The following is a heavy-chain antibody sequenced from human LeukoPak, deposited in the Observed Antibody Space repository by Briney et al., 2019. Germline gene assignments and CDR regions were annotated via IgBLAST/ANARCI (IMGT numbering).Heavy chain of an antibody. V-gene: IGHV4-59*01. CDR2: IYYSGST. Sequence: SETLSLTCTVSGGSISSYYWSWIRQPPGKGLEWIGYIYYSGSTHYNPSLKSRVIISVDTSKNQFSLKLSSVTAADTAVYYCARFGGFGATPAFDYWGQGTLVTVSS. CDR1: GGSISSYY. D-gene: IGHD3-10*01. J-gene: IGHJ4*02. CDR3: ARFGGFGATPAFDY.